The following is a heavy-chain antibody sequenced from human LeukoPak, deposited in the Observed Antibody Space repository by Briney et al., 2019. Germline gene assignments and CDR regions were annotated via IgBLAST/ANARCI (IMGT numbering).Heavy chain of an antibody. CDR3: ARRQEKWELLKIDAFDM. Sequence: SETLSLTCAVYGGSFSGYYWSWIRQTPGKGLEWIAEINHSGSTNYNPSLRSRITISVDTSKNQFSLKLSSVTAADTAVYYCARRQEKWELLKIDAFDMWGQGTMVTVSS. CDR1: GGSFSGYY. J-gene: IGHJ3*02. D-gene: IGHD1-26*01. V-gene: IGHV4-34*01. CDR2: INHSGST.